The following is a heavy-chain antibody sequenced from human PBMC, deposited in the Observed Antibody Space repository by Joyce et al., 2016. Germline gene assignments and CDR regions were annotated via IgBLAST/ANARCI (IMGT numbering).Heavy chain of an antibody. J-gene: IGHJ5*02. CDR2: VYYSGRT. Sequence: QLQLQESGPGLVKPSETLSLSCTVSGGSISSSTYYWGWIRQPPRKGLEWIGSVYYSGRTYDNPSLKSRVTISVDTSKNQFSLKLTSVTAADTAVYYCARSFFYCSGGSCFSGEWFDPWGQGTLVTVSS. V-gene: IGHV4-39*07. CDR1: GGSISSSTYY. CDR3: ARSFFYCSGGSCFSGEWFDP. D-gene: IGHD2-15*01.